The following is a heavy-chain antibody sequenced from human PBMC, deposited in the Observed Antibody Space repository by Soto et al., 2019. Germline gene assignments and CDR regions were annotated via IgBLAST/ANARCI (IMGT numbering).Heavy chain of an antibody. D-gene: IGHD6-19*01. J-gene: IGHJ4*02. Sequence: GGSLRLSCSASGFTFSSSAMHWVRQAPGKGLEYVSAISSNGGSTYYADSVKGRFTISRDNSKNTLYLQMSSLRAEDTAVYYCVREKGGVAVAGPGYFDYWGQGTLVTVSS. CDR3: VREKGGVAVAGPGYFDY. V-gene: IGHV3-64D*06. CDR1: GFTFSSSA. CDR2: ISSNGGST.